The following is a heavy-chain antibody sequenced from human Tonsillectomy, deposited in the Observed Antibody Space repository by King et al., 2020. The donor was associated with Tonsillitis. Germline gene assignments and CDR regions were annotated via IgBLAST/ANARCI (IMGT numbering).Heavy chain of an antibody. J-gene: IGHJ6*02. Sequence: VQLVESGAEVKKPGASVKVSCKPSGYTFTSYGITWVRQAPGQGLEWMGWISAYYGNTNYAQKLQDRVTMTTDTSTSTAYMELRSLRSDDTAVYYCARDTRGGYYYYYGMDVWGQGTTVTVSS. CDR1: GYTFTSYG. CDR3: ARDTRGGYYYYYGMDV. V-gene: IGHV1-18*01. CDR2: ISAYYGNT. D-gene: IGHD3-3*01.